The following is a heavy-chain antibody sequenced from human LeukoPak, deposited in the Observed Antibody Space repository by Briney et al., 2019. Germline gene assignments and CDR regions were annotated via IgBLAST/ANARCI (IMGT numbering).Heavy chain of an antibody. V-gene: IGHV3-9*01. CDR2: ISWNSGSI. Sequence: PGGSLRLSCAASGFTFDDYAMHWVRQAPGEGLEWVSGISWNSGSIGYADSVKGRFTISRDNAKNSLYLQMNSLRAEDTALYYCAKGVDYGGNRGAFDIWGQGTMVTVSS. D-gene: IGHD4-23*01. CDR1: GFTFDDYA. CDR3: AKGVDYGGNRGAFDI. J-gene: IGHJ3*02.